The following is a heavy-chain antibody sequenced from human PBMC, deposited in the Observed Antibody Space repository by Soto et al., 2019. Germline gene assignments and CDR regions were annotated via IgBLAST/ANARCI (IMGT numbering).Heavy chain of an antibody. CDR3: ARVAYYYDSSGSSNAFDI. Sequence: TLSLTCTVSGGSISSGGYYWSWIRQHPGKGLEWIGYTYYSGSTYYNPSLKSRVTISVDTSKNQFSLKLSSVTAADTAVYYCARVAYYYDSSGSSNAFDIWGQGTMVTVSS. CDR2: TYYSGST. CDR1: GGSISSGGYY. J-gene: IGHJ3*02. V-gene: IGHV4-31*03. D-gene: IGHD3-22*01.